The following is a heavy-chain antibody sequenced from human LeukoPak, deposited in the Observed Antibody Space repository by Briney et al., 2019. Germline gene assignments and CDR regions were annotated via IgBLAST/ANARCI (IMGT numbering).Heavy chain of an antibody. D-gene: IGHD2-8*01. Sequence: GGSLRLSCAASGFTFSSYAMSWVRQAPGKGLEWVSAISGSGGITYYADSVKGRFTISRDNSKNTLYLQMNSLRAEDTAVYYCARDPGYCFNGVCPDGAFDIWGQGTMVTVSS. CDR3: ARDPGYCFNGVCPDGAFDI. CDR2: ISGSGGIT. J-gene: IGHJ3*02. V-gene: IGHV3-23*01. CDR1: GFTFSSYA.